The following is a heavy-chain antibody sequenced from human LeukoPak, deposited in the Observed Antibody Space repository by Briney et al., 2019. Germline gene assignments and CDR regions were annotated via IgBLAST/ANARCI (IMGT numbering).Heavy chain of an antibody. CDR1: GFTFSSYA. J-gene: IGHJ4*02. CDR3: ARDQVAARRGFDY. V-gene: IGHV3-30*04. Sequence: PGGSLRLSCAASGFTFSSYAMHWVRQAPGKGLEWVAVISYDGSNKYYADSVKGRFTISRDNAKNSLYLQMNSLRAEDTAVYYCARDQVAARRGFDYWGQGTLVTVSS. CDR2: ISYDGSNK. D-gene: IGHD6-6*01.